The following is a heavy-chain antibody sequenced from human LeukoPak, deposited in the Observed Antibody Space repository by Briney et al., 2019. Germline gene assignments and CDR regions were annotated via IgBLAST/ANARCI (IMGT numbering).Heavy chain of an antibody. CDR1: GYTFTGYY. Sequence: GASVKVSCKASGYTFTGYYMHWVRQSPGQGLEWMGGINPNSGGTNYAQKFQGRVTMTRDTSISTAYMELSRLRSDDTAVYYCARDLDYGDYEVGYWGQGTLVTVSS. CDR3: ARDLDYGDYEVGY. D-gene: IGHD4-17*01. CDR2: INPNSGGT. V-gene: IGHV1-2*02. J-gene: IGHJ4*02.